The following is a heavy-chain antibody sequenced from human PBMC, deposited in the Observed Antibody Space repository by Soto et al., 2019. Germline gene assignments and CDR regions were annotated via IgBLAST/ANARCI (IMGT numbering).Heavy chain of an antibody. D-gene: IGHD1-1*01. V-gene: IGHV1-8*01. CDR2: LNPNAGNS. CDR1: GYTFTSND. J-gene: IGHJ4*02. CDR3: ARRAETNGWNGFGADKYYFDF. Sequence: VQLVHSGAGVRKLGASVRVSCEASGYTFTSNDIYWVRQATGQGLDWMGWLNPNAGNSGYAQKFQGRVTMTSDTSKSTAHMEVSSLRSEDTAVYYCARRAETNGWNGFGADKYYFDFWGQGTLVTVSS.